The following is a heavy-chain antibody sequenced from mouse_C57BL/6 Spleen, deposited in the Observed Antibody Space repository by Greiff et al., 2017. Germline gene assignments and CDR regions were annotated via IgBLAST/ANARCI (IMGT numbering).Heavy chain of an antibody. V-gene: IGHV1-9*01. CDR3: ARDGNFSWFAD. Sequence: QVQLKESGAELMKPGASVKLSCKASGYTFTGYWIEWVKQRPGHGLEWIGEILPGSGSTNYNEKFKGKATFTADPSSNTAYMQLSGLTTEDSAIYCGARDGNFSWFADWGQGTLVTVSA. CDR1: GYTFTGYW. J-gene: IGHJ3*01. CDR2: ILPGSGST. D-gene: IGHD2-1*01.